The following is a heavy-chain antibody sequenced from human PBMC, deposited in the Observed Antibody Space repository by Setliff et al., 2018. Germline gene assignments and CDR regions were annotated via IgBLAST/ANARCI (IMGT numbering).Heavy chain of an antibody. CDR2: ISSSSSTI. D-gene: IGHD3-3*01. CDR3: ARVYDFWSGYYVDY. Sequence: GGSLRLSCAASGFTFSSYSMNWVRQAPGKGLEWVSYISSSSSTIYYADSVKGRFTISRDNAKNSLYLQMNSLRDEDTAVYYCARVYDFWSGYYVDYWGQGTLVTVSS. CDR1: GFTFSSYS. J-gene: IGHJ4*02. V-gene: IGHV3-48*02.